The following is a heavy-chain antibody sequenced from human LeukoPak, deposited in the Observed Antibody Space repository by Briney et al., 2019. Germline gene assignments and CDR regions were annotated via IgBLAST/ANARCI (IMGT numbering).Heavy chain of an antibody. CDR3: ARGSGYWTSFDY. J-gene: IGHJ4*02. V-gene: IGHV4-59*01. D-gene: IGHD3-22*01. CDR2: IYYSGST. Sequence: SETLSLTCTVSGGSISSYYWSWIRQPPGKGLEWIGYIYYSGSTNYNPSLKSRVTISVDTSKNQFSLKLSSVTAADTAVYYCARGSGYWTSFDYWGQGALVTVSS. CDR1: GGSISSYY.